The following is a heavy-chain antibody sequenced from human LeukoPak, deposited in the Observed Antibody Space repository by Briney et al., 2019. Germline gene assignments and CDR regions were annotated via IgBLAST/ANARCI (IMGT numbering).Heavy chain of an antibody. J-gene: IGHJ3*02. CDR2: ISYEGSNK. Sequence: GRSLRLSCAASGFTFSSYGMHWVRQASGKGLEWVALISYEGSNKYYADSVKGRFTISRDNSNNTLYLQMSSLRAEDTAVYFCATGGASIFLDAFDMWGQGTMVTVSS. V-gene: IGHV3-30*03. CDR1: GFTFSSYG. D-gene: IGHD3-9*01. CDR3: ATGGASIFLDAFDM.